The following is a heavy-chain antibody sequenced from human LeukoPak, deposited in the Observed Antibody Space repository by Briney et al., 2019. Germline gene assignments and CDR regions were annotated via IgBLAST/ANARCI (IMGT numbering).Heavy chain of an antibody. CDR2: TYYRSKWYY. CDR3: ARDPGYYYAMDV. V-gene: IGHV6-1*01. CDR1: GDSVSSNTAA. D-gene: IGHD2-15*01. J-gene: IGHJ6*02. Sequence: SQTLSLTCAISGDSVSSNTAAWNWVRQSPSRGLEWLGRTYYRSKWYYDYATSVSSRMAINPDTSKNLFSLQLNFVTPEDTAVYYCARDPGYYYAMDVWGQGTTVTVSS.